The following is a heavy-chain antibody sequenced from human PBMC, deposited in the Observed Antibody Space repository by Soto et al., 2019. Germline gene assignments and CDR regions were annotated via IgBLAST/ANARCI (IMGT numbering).Heavy chain of an antibody. J-gene: IGHJ4*02. D-gene: IGHD6-13*01. Sequence: GGSLRLSCAASGFTFNHHWMSWVRQAPGKGLEWVANIKQDGSEENYADSVKGRFTIYRDNGKNSLYLQMENLRSEDTAVYYCARVYGRAAAHFDYWGQVTLVTASS. CDR1: GFTFNHHW. V-gene: IGHV3-7*01. CDR3: ARVYGRAAAHFDY. CDR2: IKQDGSEE.